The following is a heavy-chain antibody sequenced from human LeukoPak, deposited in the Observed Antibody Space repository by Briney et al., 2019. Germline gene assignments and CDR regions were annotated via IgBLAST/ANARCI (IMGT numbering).Heavy chain of an antibody. V-gene: IGHV4-59*01. J-gene: IGHJ5*02. CDR1: GGSISSYY. D-gene: IGHD2-15*01. CDR2: IYYSGST. CDR3: ARGVVAARFWFDP. Sequence: PSETLSLTCTVSGGSISSYYWGCIRQPPGKGLEWIGYIYYSGSTNYNPSLKSRVTISVDTSKNQFSLKLTSVTAADTAVYYCARGVVAARFWFDPWGQGTLVTVSS.